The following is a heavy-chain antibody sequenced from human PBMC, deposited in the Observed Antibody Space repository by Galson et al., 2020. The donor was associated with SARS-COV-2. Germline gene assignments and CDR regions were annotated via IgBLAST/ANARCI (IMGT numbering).Heavy chain of an antibody. Sequence: GESLKISCAASGFTFSSSYAMHWVRQAPGKGLEWVAVISYDGSNEYYADSVKGRFTISGDNSKSTLYLQMNSLRTEDTAVYYCAREQWLVRRGYYYFAMDVWGQGTTVTVSS. J-gene: IGHJ6*02. CDR2: ISYDGSNE. CDR3: AREQWLVRRGYYYFAMDV. CDR1: GFTFSSSYA. D-gene: IGHD6-19*01. V-gene: IGHV3-30*04.